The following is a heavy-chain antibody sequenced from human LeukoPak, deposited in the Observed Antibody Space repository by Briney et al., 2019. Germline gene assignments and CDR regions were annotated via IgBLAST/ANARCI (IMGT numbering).Heavy chain of an antibody. V-gene: IGHV3-15*01. J-gene: IGHJ4*02. D-gene: IGHD1-14*01. CDR2: IKTKSDGETT. Sequence: PGGSLRLSCAASGFTFSNAWMNWVRQGPGTGLEWDGRIKTKSDGETTAYAAPAKGRFTISRDDSKNTLYLQMHSLKIEDTGVYYCITHYRPGVDYWAREPWSPSPQ. CDR3: ITHYRPGVDY. CDR1: GFTFSNAW.